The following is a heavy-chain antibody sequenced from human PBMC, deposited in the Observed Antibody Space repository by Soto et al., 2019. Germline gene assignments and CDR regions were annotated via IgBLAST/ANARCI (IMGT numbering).Heavy chain of an antibody. Sequence: SETLSLTCTVSGGSVNSSNEWWGWIRQPPGKGLEWIGSIYYSGSTSYSPSLKNRVTMSVDTSKNQFSLKLSSVTAADTAVYYCAREAYGSGYYYYYYGMDVWGQGTTVTVSS. CDR3: AREAYGSGYYYYYYGMDV. J-gene: IGHJ6*02. CDR2: IYYSGST. CDR1: GGSVNSSNEW. D-gene: IGHD3-10*01. V-gene: IGHV4-39*02.